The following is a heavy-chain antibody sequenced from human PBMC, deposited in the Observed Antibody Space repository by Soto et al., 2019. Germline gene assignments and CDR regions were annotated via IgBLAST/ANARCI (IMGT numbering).Heavy chain of an antibody. CDR3: AKGADYASAPADI. J-gene: IGHJ4*02. V-gene: IGHV1-46*01. CDR1: GYTFTSYY. Sequence: ASVKVSCKASGYTFTSYYLHWVRQAPGQGLEWMGIINPSGGGTSYAQKFQARITMTRDTSTSTVYMQLSSLTSEDTAVYFCAKGADYASAPADIWGQGTLVTVSS. CDR2: INPSGGGT. D-gene: IGHD2-2*01.